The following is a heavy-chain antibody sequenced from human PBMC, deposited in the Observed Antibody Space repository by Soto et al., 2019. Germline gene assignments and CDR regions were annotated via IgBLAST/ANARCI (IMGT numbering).Heavy chain of an antibody. CDR3: ARVKGIAARSAFDI. J-gene: IGHJ3*02. Sequence: EVQLVESGGGLVKPGGSLRLSCAASGFTFSSYSMNWVRQAPGKGLEWVSSMSSSSSYIYYADSVKGRFTISRDNAKNSLYLQMNSLRAEDTAVYYCARVKGIAARSAFDIWGQGTMVTVSS. CDR2: MSSSSSYI. V-gene: IGHV3-21*01. CDR1: GFTFSSYS. D-gene: IGHD6-6*01.